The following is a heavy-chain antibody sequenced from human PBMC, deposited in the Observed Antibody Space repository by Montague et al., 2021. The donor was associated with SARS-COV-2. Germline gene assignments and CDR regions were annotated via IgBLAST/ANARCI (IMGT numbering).Heavy chain of an antibody. D-gene: IGHD5-24*01. CDR2: INHRGST. CDR1: GGSFSGYY. J-gene: IGHJ6*02. Sequence: SETLSLTCAVYGGSFSGYYWSWIRQPPGKGLEWIGEINHRGSTNYNPSLKSRVTISVDTSKNQFSLKLSSVTAADTAVYYCARRGYSYYYYGMDVWGQGTTVTVSS. V-gene: IGHV4-34*01. CDR3: ARRGYSYYYYGMDV.